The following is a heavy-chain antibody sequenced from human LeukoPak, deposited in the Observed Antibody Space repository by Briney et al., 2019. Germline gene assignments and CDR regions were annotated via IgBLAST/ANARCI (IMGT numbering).Heavy chain of an antibody. CDR2: ISDSGDST. D-gene: IGHD3-22*01. V-gene: IGHV3-23*01. J-gene: IGHJ4*02. Sequence: GGSLRLSCAASGFTFSSYAMSWVRQAPGKGLEWVSGISDSGDSTYYADSVKGRFTISRDISKNTLDLQVNSLRDEDTAVYYCAKVTRARAVVVPFDYWGQGTLVTVSS. CDR1: GFTFSSYA. CDR3: AKVTRARAVVVPFDY.